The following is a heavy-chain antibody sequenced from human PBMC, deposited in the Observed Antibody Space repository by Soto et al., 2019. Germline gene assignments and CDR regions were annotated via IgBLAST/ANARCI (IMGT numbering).Heavy chain of an antibody. CDR3: ASRGSPYDFWSGYYGPGWFDP. D-gene: IGHD3-3*01. V-gene: IGHV4-39*01. J-gene: IGHJ5*02. Sequence: KTSETLSLTCTVSGGSISSSSYYWGWIRQPPGEGLEWIGSIYYSGSTYYNPSLKSRVTISVDTSKNQFSLKLSSVTAADTAVYYCASRGSPYDFWSGYYGPGWFDPWGQGTLVTVSS. CDR2: IYYSGST. CDR1: GGSISSSSYY.